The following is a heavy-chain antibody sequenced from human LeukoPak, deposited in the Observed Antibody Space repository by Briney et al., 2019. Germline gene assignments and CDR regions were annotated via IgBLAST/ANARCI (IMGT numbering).Heavy chain of an antibody. CDR2: ISAYNGNT. CDR1: GYTFTSYG. CDR3: ARVRGTTGPWYFDY. J-gene: IGHJ4*02. V-gene: IGHV1-18*01. Sequence: ASVKVSCRASGYTFTSYGISWVRQAPGQGLEWMGRISAYNGNTNYAQKLQGRVTMTTDTSTSTAYMELSSLRSEDTAVYYCARVRGTTGPWYFDYWGQGTLVTVPS. D-gene: IGHD1-1*01.